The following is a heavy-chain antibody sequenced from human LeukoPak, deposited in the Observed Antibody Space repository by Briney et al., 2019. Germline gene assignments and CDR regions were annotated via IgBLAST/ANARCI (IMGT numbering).Heavy chain of an antibody. D-gene: IGHD3-22*01. J-gene: IGHJ4*02. V-gene: IGHV3-33*06. CDR3: AKMGDSSGYYHDLDY. CDR1: GFTFSSYG. Sequence: PGRPLRLSCAASGFTFSSYGMHWVRQAPGKGLEWVAVIWYDGSNKYYADSVKGRFTISRDNSKNTLYLQMNSLRAEDTAVYYCAKMGDSSGYYHDLDYWGQGTLVTVSS. CDR2: IWYDGSNK.